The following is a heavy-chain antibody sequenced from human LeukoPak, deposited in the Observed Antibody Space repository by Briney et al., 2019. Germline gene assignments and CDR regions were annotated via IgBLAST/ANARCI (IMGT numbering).Heavy chain of an antibody. J-gene: IGHJ4*02. Sequence: SETLSLTCSVSGGSISRNTHYCGWIRQPPGKGLEWIGSMYHSGSTYYNPSLKSRVTISVDTSKNQFSLKLNSVTAADTAMYYCARVLTLFRGGFDYWGQGTLVTVSS. CDR3: ARVLTLFRGGFDY. D-gene: IGHD3-10*01. CDR2: MYHSGST. V-gene: IGHV4-39*07. CDR1: GGSISRNTHY.